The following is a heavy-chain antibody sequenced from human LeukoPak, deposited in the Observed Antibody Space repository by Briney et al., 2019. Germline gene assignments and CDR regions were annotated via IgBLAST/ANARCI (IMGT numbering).Heavy chain of an antibody. Sequence: GGSLRLSCAASGFTFSSYAMSWVRQAPGKGLEWVSTISGTSGSTLYADSVKGRFTISRDNSKNTLYLQMNSLRPEDTAVYYCTKVGDTMIVVVTPFDYWGQGTLVPVSS. CDR3: TKVGDTMIVVVTPFDY. J-gene: IGHJ4*02. CDR2: ISGTSGST. V-gene: IGHV3-23*01. D-gene: IGHD3-22*01. CDR1: GFTFSSYA.